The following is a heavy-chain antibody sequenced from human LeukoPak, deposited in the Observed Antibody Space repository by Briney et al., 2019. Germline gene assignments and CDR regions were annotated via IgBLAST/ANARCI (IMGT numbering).Heavy chain of an antibody. Sequence: ASVKVSCKASGYTFTGYYIHWVRQAPGQGLEWMGWINPNSGDTNYAQKFQGRVTMTRDTSISTAYMELSSLRSEDTAVYYCARIVANDYYDSSGYYSYYYYGMDVWGQGTTVTVSS. CDR3: ARIVANDYYDSSGYYSYYYYGMDV. CDR2: INPNSGDT. CDR1: GYTFTGYY. V-gene: IGHV1-2*02. J-gene: IGHJ6*02. D-gene: IGHD3-22*01.